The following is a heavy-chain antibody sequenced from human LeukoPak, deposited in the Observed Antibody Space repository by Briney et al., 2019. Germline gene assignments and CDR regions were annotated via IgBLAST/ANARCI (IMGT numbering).Heavy chain of an antibody. CDR3: ARDYRRGATILGVVTPSWYFDL. Sequence: TSETLSLTCTVSGGSISSYYWSWIRQPAGKGLEWIGRIYTSGSTNYNPSLKSRVTISVDKSKNQFSLKLSSVTAADTAVYYCARDYRRGATILGVVTPSWYFDLWGRGTLVTVSS. V-gene: IGHV4-4*07. CDR1: GGSISSYY. D-gene: IGHD3-3*01. J-gene: IGHJ2*01. CDR2: IYTSGST.